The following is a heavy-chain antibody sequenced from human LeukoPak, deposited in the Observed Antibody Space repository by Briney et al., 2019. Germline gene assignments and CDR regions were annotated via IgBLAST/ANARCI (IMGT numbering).Heavy chain of an antibody. V-gene: IGHV3-33*01. CDR1: GFTFSNYD. J-gene: IGHJ4*02. D-gene: IGHD6-19*01. CDR3: ARDWLVLDY. CDR2: IWYDGGIK. Sequence: GRSLRLSCAASGFTFSNYDMHWVRQAPGKGLEWVAVIWYDGGIKYCGDSVKGRFTISRDNAKNSLYLQMNSLRAEDTAVYYCARDWLVLDYWGQGTLVTVSS.